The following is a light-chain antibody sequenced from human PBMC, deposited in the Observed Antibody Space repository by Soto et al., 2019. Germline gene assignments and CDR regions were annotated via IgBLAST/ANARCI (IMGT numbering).Light chain of an antibody. Sequence: EIVMTQSPATLSVSPGERATLFCRASQSMNIHLAWYQQKPGQAPSLLISDASTRAAGIPARFSGSGSGTEFTLTISSLQSEDFATYSCQQYQSWPPWTFGQGTKV. CDR1: QSMNIH. CDR3: QQYQSWPPWT. CDR2: DAS. J-gene: IGKJ1*01. V-gene: IGKV3-15*01.